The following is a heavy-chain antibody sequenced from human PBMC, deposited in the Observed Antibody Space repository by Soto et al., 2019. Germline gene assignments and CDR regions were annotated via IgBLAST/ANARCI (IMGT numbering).Heavy chain of an antibody. CDR2: IYHSGST. V-gene: IGHV4-4*02. J-gene: IGHJ6*02. D-gene: IGHD2-21*02. CDR3: VRDADETAIVPAPWLV. CDR1: GGSISSSHW. Sequence: QVHLQESGPGLVNPSGTLTLTCAVSGGSISSSHWWGWVRQAPGKGLEWIEEIYHSGSTNYNPSLKSRITMSVDKSKNQFSVNLSAVTAADTAVYYCVRDADETAIVPAPWLVWGRGTMVTVSS.